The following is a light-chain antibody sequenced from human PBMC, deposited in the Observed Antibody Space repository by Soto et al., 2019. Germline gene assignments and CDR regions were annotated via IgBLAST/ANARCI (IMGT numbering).Light chain of an antibody. Sequence: EIVLTQSPGTLSLSPGERATLSCSASQSVTTTYLAWYQQKPGQAPRLLIYNIDSRAAGIPDRFSGSGSGTDFTLSINRLEPEDFAVYYCQHYGSLPRTFGEGTKVEI. J-gene: IGKJ2*02. CDR3: QHYGSLPRT. V-gene: IGKV3-20*01. CDR2: NID. CDR1: QSVTTTY.